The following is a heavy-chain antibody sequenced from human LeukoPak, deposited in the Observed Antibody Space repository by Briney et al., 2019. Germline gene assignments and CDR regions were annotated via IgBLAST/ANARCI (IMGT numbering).Heavy chain of an antibody. D-gene: IGHD3-16*02. CDR3: ARDTRMTTFGGVIVPTFDY. Sequence: GGSLRLSCAASGFTFSDYYMSWIRQAPGKGLEWVSYISSSGSTIYYADSVKGRFTISRDNAKNSLYLQMNSLRAEDTAVYYCARDTRMTTFGGVIVPTFDYWGQGTLVTVSS. CDR1: GFTFSDYY. CDR2: ISSSGSTI. J-gene: IGHJ4*02. V-gene: IGHV3-11*04.